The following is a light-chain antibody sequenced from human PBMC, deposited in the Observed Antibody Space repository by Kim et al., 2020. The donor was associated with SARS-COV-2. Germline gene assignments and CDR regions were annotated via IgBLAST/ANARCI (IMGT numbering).Light chain of an antibody. CDR2: AAS. CDR3: QKYNTAPWT. CDR1: QVIANS. V-gene: IGKV1-27*01. Sequence: PVGDRVTITCRASQVIANSLAWYQQKPGTVPKLLIYAASTLQSGVPSRFSGSGSGTEFTLTIGSLQTEDVATYYCQKYNTAPWTFGPGTKVDIK. J-gene: IGKJ1*01.